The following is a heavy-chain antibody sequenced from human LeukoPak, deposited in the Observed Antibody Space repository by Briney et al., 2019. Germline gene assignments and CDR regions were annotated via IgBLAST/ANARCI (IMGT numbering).Heavy chain of an antibody. V-gene: IGHV1-18*01. J-gene: IGHJ4*02. Sequence: ASVKVSCRASGYTFTSYGISWVRQAPGQGLEWMGWISAYNGNTNYAQKLQGRVTMTTDTSTSTTYMELRSLTSDDTAVYYCARVYSSGWYGYWGQGTLVTVSS. CDR1: GYTFTSYG. D-gene: IGHD6-19*01. CDR3: ARVYSSGWYGY. CDR2: ISAYNGNT.